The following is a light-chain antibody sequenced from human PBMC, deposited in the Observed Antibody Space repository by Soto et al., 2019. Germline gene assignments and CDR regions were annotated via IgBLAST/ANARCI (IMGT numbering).Light chain of an antibody. CDR1: QTVRSSS. V-gene: IGKV3-20*01. Sequence: EIVLTQSPGTLSVSPGERATLSCRASQTVRSSSLAWYQQKPGQAPRLLIYGASGRAPGIPDKFSGSGSGTDFTLTISRLEPEDFAVYYCQQYGSSPYTFGQGTKLGI. CDR2: GAS. J-gene: IGKJ2*01. CDR3: QQYGSSPYT.